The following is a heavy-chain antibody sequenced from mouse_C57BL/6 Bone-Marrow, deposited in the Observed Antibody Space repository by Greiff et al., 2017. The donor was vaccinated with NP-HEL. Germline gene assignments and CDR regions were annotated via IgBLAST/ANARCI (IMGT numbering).Heavy chain of an antibody. CDR1: GYTFTSYG. D-gene: IGHD2-5*01. V-gene: IGHV1-81*01. CDR2: IYPRSGNT. Sequence: QVQLQQSGAELARPGASVKLSCKASGYTFTSYGISWVKQRTGQGLEWIGEIYPRSGNTYYNEKFKGKATLTADKSSSTAYMELRSLTSEDSAVYFCARWAYYSNFYWYFDVWGTGTTVTVSS. CDR3: ARWAYYSNFYWYFDV. J-gene: IGHJ1*03.